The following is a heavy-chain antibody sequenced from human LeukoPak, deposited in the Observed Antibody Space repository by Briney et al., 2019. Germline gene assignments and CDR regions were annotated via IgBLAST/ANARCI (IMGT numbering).Heavy chain of an antibody. Sequence: PGGSLRLSCAASGFTVSSNYMSWVRQAPGKGLEWVSVIYSGGSTYYADSVKGRFTISRDNSKNTLYLQMDSLRAEDTAVYYCARDRSSGWLLRHWGQGTLVTVSS. J-gene: IGHJ4*02. D-gene: IGHD6-19*01. CDR2: IYSGGST. CDR1: GFTVSSNY. V-gene: IGHV3-53*01. CDR3: ARDRSSGWLLRH.